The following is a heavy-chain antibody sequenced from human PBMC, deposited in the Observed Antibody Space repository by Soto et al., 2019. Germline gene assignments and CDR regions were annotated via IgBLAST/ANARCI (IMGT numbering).Heavy chain of an antibody. J-gene: IGHJ6*02. Sequence: SGPTLVNPTGTLRLTCNCSVFSLTTGIMGVIGIRQPPGNALEWLAHIFSDAERSYSQSLQGRLTVSKVGFGSQVVLTMTNMDPVDTGTYFCVRMTADSQPPSYAMDVWGQGTTVTVSS. CDR1: VFSLTTGIMG. D-gene: IGHD2-21*02. V-gene: IGHV2-26*01. CDR2: IFSDAER. CDR3: VRMTADSQPPSYAMDV.